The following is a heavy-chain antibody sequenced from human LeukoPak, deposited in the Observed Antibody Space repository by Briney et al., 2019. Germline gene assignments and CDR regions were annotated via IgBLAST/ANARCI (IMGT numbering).Heavy chain of an antibody. V-gene: IGHV3-33*01. CDR3: ARDPATYYDFWSGYYTDYYYGMDV. Sequence: PGGSLRLSCAASGFTFSSYGTHWVRQAPGKGLEWVAVIWYDGSNKYYADSVKGRFTISRDNSKNTLYLQMNSLRAEDTAVYYCARDPATYYDFWSGYYTDYYYGMDVWGQGTTVTVSS. CDR1: GFTFSSYG. CDR2: IWYDGSNK. D-gene: IGHD3-3*01. J-gene: IGHJ6*02.